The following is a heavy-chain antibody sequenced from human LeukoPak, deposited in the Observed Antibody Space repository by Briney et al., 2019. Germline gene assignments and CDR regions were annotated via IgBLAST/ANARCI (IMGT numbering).Heavy chain of an antibody. CDR3: VRGRDWRGSGSYNRDY. J-gene: IGHJ4*02. V-gene: IGHV1-8*01. D-gene: IGHD3-10*01. CDR1: GYTFTNYD. Sequence: GASVKVSCKASGYTFTNYDTNWVRQATGQGLEWMGWMNPSNGNRDYAQKFQGRVTMTRDTSITTAYMELSSLRSEDTAVYYCVRGRDWRGSGSYNRDYWGQGTLVTVSS. CDR2: MNPSNGNR.